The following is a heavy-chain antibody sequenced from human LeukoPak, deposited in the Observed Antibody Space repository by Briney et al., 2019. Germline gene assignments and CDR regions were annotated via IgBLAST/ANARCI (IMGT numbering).Heavy chain of an antibody. Sequence: SETLSLTCTVSGGSISSYYWSWIRQPPGKGLEWIGYIYYSGSTNYNPSLKSRVTISVDTSKNQFSLKLSSVTAADTAVYYCARVFVQPDAVDAFDIWGQGTMVTVSS. CDR1: GGSISSYY. D-gene: IGHD5-18*01. CDR2: IYYSGST. V-gene: IGHV4-59*01. CDR3: ARVFVQPDAVDAFDI. J-gene: IGHJ3*02.